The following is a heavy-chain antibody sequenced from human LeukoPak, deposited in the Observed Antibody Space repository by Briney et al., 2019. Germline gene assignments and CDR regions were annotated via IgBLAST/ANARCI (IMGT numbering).Heavy chain of an antibody. CDR2: ISGSGGST. Sequence: GGSLRLSCAASGFTFSSYAMSWVRQAPGKGLEWVSAISGSGGSTYYADSVKGRFTISRDNSKNTLYLQMNSLRAEDTAVYFCTRGGCGATSCYTNDYWGQGTLVTVSS. D-gene: IGHD2-2*01. CDR3: TRGGCGATSCYTNDY. V-gene: IGHV3-23*01. J-gene: IGHJ4*02. CDR1: GFTFSSYA.